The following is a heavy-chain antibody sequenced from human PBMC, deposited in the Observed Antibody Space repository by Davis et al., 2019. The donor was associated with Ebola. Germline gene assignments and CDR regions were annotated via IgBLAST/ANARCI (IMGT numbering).Heavy chain of an antibody. V-gene: IGHV5-10-1*01. CDR3: ARQAWSAAAPSYYGMDV. CDR2: IDPSDSYT. J-gene: IGHJ6*02. D-gene: IGHD6-13*01. Sequence: GESLKISCKGSGYSFTSYWISWVRQMPGKGLARQGRIDPSDSYTNYSPSFQVHITISADKSISTSYLQWSSLKASDTAMYFCARQAWSAAAPSYYGMDVWGQGTTVTVSS. CDR1: GYSFTSYW.